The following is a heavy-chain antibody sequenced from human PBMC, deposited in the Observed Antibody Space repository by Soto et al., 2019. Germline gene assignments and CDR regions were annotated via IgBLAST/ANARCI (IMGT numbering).Heavy chain of an antibody. CDR1: GGSISSGGYY. D-gene: IGHD3-16*02. CDR3: AFVPSRAHGYFGP. CDR2: IYNSGST. V-gene: IGHV4-31*03. Sequence: QVQLQESGPGLVKPSQTLSLTCTVSGGSISSGGYYWTWIRQHPGKGLEWIGYIYNSGSTSYSPPLNRRAAVSVDTSENPFSLRPSSRTAADTAMYYCAFVPSRAHGYFGPWGKGNLVTVYS. J-gene: IGHJ4*02.